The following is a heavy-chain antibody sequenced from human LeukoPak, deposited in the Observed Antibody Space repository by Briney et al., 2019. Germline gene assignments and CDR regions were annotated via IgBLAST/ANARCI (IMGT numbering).Heavy chain of an antibody. V-gene: IGHV4-4*07. J-gene: IGHJ4*02. CDR1: GGSISSYY. Sequence: PSATLSLTCTVSGGSISSYYRSWIRQPAGQGLEWIGRIYTSGSTNYNPSLKSRVTMSVDTSKNQFSLKLSSVTAADTAVYYCARDRAGVFGVVIIDYWGQGTLVTVSS. CDR2: IYTSGST. CDR3: ARDRAGVFGVVIIDY. D-gene: IGHD3-3*01.